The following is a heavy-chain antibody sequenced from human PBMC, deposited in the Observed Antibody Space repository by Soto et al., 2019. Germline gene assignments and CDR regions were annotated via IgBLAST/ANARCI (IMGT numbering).Heavy chain of an antibody. CDR1: GGTFSSYT. J-gene: IGHJ4*02. CDR2: IIPILGIA. Sequence: QVQLVQSGAEVKKPGSSVKVSCKASGGTFSSYTISWVRQAPGQGLEWMGRIIPILGIANYAQKFQGRVTITADKSTSKAYMELSSLRSEDTAVYYCAREGDCSGGRCYGMGWGYWGQGTLVTVSS. V-gene: IGHV1-69*08. D-gene: IGHD2-15*01. CDR3: AREGDCSGGRCYGMGWGY.